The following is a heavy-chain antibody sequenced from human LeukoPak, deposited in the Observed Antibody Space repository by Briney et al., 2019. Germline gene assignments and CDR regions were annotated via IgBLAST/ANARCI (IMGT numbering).Heavy chain of an antibody. CDR2: ISAYNGNT. CDR3: ARVVHDYSNYYYMDV. V-gene: IGHV1-18*01. CDR1: GYTFTSYG. J-gene: IGHJ6*03. D-gene: IGHD4-11*01. Sequence: ASVKVSCKASGYTFTSYGISRVRQAPGQGLEWMGWISAYNGNTNYAQKLQGRVTMTTDTSTSTAYMELRSLRSDDTAVYYCARVVHDYSNYYYMDVWGKGTTVTVSS.